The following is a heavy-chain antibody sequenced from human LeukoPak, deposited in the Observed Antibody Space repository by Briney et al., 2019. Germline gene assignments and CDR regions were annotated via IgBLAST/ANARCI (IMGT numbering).Heavy chain of an antibody. CDR3: TREVNY. D-gene: IGHD4-23*01. CDR1: GYTFTGYY. CDR2: INPNSGGT. V-gene: IGHV1-2*02. J-gene: IGHJ4*02. Sequence: ASVKVSCKASGYTFTGYYMHWVRQAPGQGLEWMGWINPNSGGTNYAQKFQGRVTMTRDTSTSTVYMELSSPRFEDTAVYYCTREVNYWGQGTLVTVSS.